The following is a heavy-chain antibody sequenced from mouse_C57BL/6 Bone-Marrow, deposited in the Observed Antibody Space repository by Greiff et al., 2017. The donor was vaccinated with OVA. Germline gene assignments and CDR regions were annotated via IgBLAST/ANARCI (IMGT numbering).Heavy chain of an antibody. Sequence: QVQLQQSDAELVKPGASVKISCKVSGYTFTDHTIHWMKQRPEQGLEWIGYIYPRDGSTKYNEKFKGKATLTADKSSSTAYMQLNSLTSEDSAVYFCARYPYYGSSFWYFDVWGTGTTVTVSS. J-gene: IGHJ1*03. V-gene: IGHV1-78*01. CDR1: GYTFTDHT. CDR2: IYPRDGST. D-gene: IGHD1-1*01. CDR3: ARYPYYGSSFWYFDV.